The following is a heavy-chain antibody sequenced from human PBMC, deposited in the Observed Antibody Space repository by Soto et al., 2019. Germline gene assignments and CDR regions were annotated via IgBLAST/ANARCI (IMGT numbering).Heavy chain of an antibody. D-gene: IGHD4-17*01. CDR2: IYHSGST. Sequence: QLQLQESGSGLVKPSQTLSLTCAVSGGSISSGGYSWSWIRQPPGKGLEWIGYIYHSGSTYYNPSLKRRVTISVDRSKNQFSLKLSSVTAEDKAVYYCASHSDHGDYHWGQGTLVTVSS. V-gene: IGHV4-30-2*01. J-gene: IGHJ5*02. CDR3: ASHSDHGDYH. CDR1: GGSISSGGYS.